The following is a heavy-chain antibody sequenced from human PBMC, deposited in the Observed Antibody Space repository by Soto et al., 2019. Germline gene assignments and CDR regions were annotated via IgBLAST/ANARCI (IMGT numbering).Heavy chain of an antibody. CDR2: IYYSGST. Sequence: PETLSLACTGAVGSISSYYCSWIRQPPGKGLEWIGYIYYSGSTNYNPSLKSRVTISVDTSKNQFSLKLSSVTAADTAVYYCARHDYGDPDDAFDIWGQGTMVTVSS. CDR3: ARHDYGDPDDAFDI. CDR1: VGSISSYY. D-gene: IGHD4-17*01. J-gene: IGHJ3*02. V-gene: IGHV4-59*08.